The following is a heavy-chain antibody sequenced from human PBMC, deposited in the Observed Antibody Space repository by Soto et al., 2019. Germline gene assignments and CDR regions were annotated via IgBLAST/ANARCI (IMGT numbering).Heavy chain of an antibody. Sequence: QVQLVESGGGVVQPGRSLRLSCAASGFTFSSYAMHWVRQAPGKGLEWVAVISYDGSNKYYADSVKGRFTISRDNSKSTASLQMNGLRAEDTAIYYCAKDRMDHNSVWDPFDLWGQGTMVTISS. D-gene: IGHD2-15*01. CDR1: GFTFSSYA. J-gene: IGHJ3*01. V-gene: IGHV3-30-3*01. CDR3: AKDRMDHNSVWDPFDL. CDR2: ISYDGSNK.